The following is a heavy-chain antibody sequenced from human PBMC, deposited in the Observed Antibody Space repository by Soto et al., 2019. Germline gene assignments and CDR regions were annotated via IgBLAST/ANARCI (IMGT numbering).Heavy chain of an antibody. D-gene: IGHD6-19*01. CDR2: ISSAGST. Sequence: LRLSCAASRFTFSSYTMSGVRQAPVKGLEWVSTISSAGSTYYADSVKGRFTIARDSSKNTLYLQMNGLRADDTAVYYCAKDLGAVPGTGDGFDHWGPGTLVTVSS. CDR3: AKDLGAVPGTGDGFDH. V-gene: IGHV3-23*01. J-gene: IGHJ4*02. CDR1: RFTFSSYT.